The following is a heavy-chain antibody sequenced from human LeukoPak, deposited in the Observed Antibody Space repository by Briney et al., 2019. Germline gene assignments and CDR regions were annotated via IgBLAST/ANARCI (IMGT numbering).Heavy chain of an antibody. D-gene: IGHD5-12*01. CDR2: MYYSGGS. V-gene: IGHV4-39*01. CDR1: GGSISSSSYY. Sequence: SETLPLTCTVSGGSISSSSYYWGWIRQPPGKILEWIGSMYYSGGSYYNPSLKSRVTISVDTSKNQFSLNLSSVTAADTAVYYCARHLYSGYDFGYWGQGTLVTVSS. CDR3: ARHLYSGYDFGY. J-gene: IGHJ4*02.